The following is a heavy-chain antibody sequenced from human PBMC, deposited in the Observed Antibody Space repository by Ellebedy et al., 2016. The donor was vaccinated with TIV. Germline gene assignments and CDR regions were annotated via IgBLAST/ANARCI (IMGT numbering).Heavy chain of an antibody. Sequence: PGGSLRLSCRASGYSFTTYYIGWVRQMAGKGLEWMGIIYPGDSDTRYSPSFQGQVTISADKSISTAYLQWSSLKASDTAIYYCARHECGSNCYVDYWGQGILVTVSS. CDR1: GYSFTTYY. D-gene: IGHD6-13*01. J-gene: IGHJ4*02. CDR2: IYPGDSDT. V-gene: IGHV5-51*01. CDR3: ARHECGSNCYVDY.